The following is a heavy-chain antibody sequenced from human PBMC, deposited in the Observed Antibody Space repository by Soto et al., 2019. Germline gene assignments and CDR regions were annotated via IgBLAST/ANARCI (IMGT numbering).Heavy chain of an antibody. V-gene: IGHV1-24*01. CDR2: FDPEDGET. D-gene: IGHD3-10*01. CDR1: GYTFSSYA. J-gene: IGHJ4*02. CDR3: ATVLRFGEFPDY. Sequence: ASVKVSCKASGYTFSSYAMHWVRQAPGKGLEWMGGFDPEDGETIYAQKFQGRVTMTEDTSTDTAYMELSSLRSEDTAVYYCATVLRFGEFPDYWGQGTLVTVSS.